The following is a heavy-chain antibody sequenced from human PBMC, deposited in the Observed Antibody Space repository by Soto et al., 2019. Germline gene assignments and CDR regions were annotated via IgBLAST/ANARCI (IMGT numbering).Heavy chain of an antibody. D-gene: IGHD4-4*01. Sequence: GGSLRLSCAASGFNFRKFAMSWVRQAPGKGLEWVSGMSERSGPPLYADSVKGRFTISRDNSKSTLYLEMNSLRVEDTAIYYCAKDAYTKYYYYGMDVWGQGTTVTVSS. CDR3: AKDAYTKYYYYGMDV. CDR1: GFNFRKFA. V-gene: IGHV3-23*01. J-gene: IGHJ6*02. CDR2: MSERSGPP.